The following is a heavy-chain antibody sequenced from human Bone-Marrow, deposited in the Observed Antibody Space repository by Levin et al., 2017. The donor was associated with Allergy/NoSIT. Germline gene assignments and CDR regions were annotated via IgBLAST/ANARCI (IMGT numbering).Heavy chain of an antibody. CDR3: AIIRRGNY. D-gene: IGHD3-16*01. CDR1: GFTFSSYS. Sequence: LTCAGFGFTFSSYSMNWVRQAPGKGLEWVSSISNNGDSIFYADSVKGRFTIPRDNTRSSLYLQMNSLRAEDTALSYSAIIRRGNYWGQGTPVTVSS. V-gene: IGHV3-21*01. CDR2: ISNNGDSI. J-gene: IGHJ4*02.